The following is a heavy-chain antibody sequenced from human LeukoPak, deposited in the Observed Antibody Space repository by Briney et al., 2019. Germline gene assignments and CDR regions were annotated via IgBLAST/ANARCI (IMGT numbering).Heavy chain of an antibody. V-gene: IGHV3-30*02. D-gene: IGHD5-12*01. J-gene: IGHJ4*02. Sequence: PGGSLRLSCAASGFTFSNYGMHWVRQAPGKGLEWVAFMRYDGSDEYYADSVKGRFTTSRDNSKNTLYLQMNSLRAEDTAVYYCAKDHGPFGYMGDIDYWGQGNMVTVSS. CDR3: AKDHGPFGYMGDIDY. CDR2: MRYDGSDE. CDR1: GFTFSNYG.